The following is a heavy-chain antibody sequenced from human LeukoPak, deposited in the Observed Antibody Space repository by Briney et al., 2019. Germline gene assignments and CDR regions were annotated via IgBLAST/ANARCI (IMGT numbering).Heavy chain of an antibody. CDR1: GFSFSSYA. D-gene: IGHD1-26*01. V-gene: IGHV3-23*01. J-gene: IGHJ4*02. Sequence: GGSLRLSCAASGFSFSSYAMSWVRQAPGKGLEWVSSVSESGDATNYADSVKDRFIISRDNSKNTFYLQMNSLRVDDTAVYYCAVLVGATNGVDYWGQGTLVTVSS. CDR2: VSESGDAT. CDR3: AVLVGATNGVDY.